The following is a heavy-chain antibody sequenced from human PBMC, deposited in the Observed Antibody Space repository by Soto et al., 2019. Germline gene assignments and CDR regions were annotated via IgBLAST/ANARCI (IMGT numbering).Heavy chain of an antibody. CDR3: AAGGWYCRGGSCHFDY. CDR2: INDNGDTT. CDR1: GFTFSDDA. V-gene: IGHV3-23*01. Sequence: EVQLLESGGGLVQPGESLRLSCAASGFTFSDDAMSWVRQAPGKGLEWDSGINDNGDTTHYADSVKGRFTISRDNTRNTMYLQMSILRGEDTAVYYCAAGGWYCRGGSCHFDYWGEGTLVTVSA. D-gene: IGHD2-15*01. J-gene: IGHJ4*02.